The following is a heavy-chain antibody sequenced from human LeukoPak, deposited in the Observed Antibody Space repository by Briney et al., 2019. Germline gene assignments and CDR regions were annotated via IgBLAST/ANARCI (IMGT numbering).Heavy chain of an antibody. J-gene: IGHJ6*02. Sequence: PSETLSLTCTVSGGSISSYYWSWIRQPPGKGLEWIGYIYYSGSTNYNPSLKSRVTISVDTSKNQFSLKLSSVTAADTAVYYCVRGPRRDYYGMDVWGQGTTVTVSS. V-gene: IGHV4-59*08. CDR1: GGSISSYY. CDR3: VRGPRRDYYGMDV. CDR2: IYYSGST.